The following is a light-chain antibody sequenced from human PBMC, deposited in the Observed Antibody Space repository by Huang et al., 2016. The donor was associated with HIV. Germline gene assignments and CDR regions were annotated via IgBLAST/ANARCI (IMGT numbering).Light chain of an antibody. V-gene: IGKV4-1*01. CDR1: QTFLYKSKSDSF. Sequence: DIVVTQSPDSLAVSLGARATINCKSSQTFLYKSKSDSFIAWYQQRPGQSPKLLIHGSSARQSGFPERVSGSVSETNFTLTINGLQPEDVAIYFCQQYSTIPTFGGGTKVDI. J-gene: IGKJ4*01. CDR3: QQYSTIPT. CDR2: GSS.